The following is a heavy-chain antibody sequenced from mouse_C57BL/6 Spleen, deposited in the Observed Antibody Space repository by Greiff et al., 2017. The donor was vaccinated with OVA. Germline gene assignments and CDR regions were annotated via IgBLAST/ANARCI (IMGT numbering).Heavy chain of an antibody. CDR3: ASYPPDYYYGSSYGYFDV. Sequence: VQLQQPGAELVKPGASVKMSCKASGYTFTSYWITWVKQRPGQGLEWIGDIYPGSGSTNYNEKFKSKATLTVDTSSSTASMQLSSLTSADSAVYYCASYPPDYYYGSSYGYFDVWGTGTTVTFST. J-gene: IGHJ1*03. CDR2: IYPGSGST. V-gene: IGHV1-55*01. D-gene: IGHD1-1*01. CDR1: GYTFTSYW.